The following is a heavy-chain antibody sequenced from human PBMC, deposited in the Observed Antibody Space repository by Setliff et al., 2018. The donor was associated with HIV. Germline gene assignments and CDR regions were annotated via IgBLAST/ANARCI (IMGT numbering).Heavy chain of an antibody. V-gene: IGHV4-4*02. J-gene: IGHJ4*02. D-gene: IGHD5-12*01. CDR3: ARRSGYAEDY. CDR1: GGAIDDINW. Sequence: SETLSLTCAVSGGAIDDINWWNWVRQSPGKGLERIGEIYHSGGTNYNPSLKSRVTISVDTSKNQFSLKLSSVTAADTAVYYCARRSGYAEDYWGQGTLVTVSS. CDR2: IYHSGGT.